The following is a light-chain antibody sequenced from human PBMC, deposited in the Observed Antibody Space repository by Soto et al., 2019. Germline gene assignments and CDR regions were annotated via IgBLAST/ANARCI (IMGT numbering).Light chain of an antibody. Sequence: QSVLTQPPSVSGSPGQSITISCTGTSSDVGTYNHVSWYQQHPGKAPKLMIYEVSERPSGLSNRFSGSKSGNTASLTVSGLQAEDEADYYCSSYGGSGTWVFGGGTKLTVL. CDR2: EVS. CDR3: SSYGGSGTWV. J-gene: IGLJ2*01. CDR1: SSDVGTYNH. V-gene: IGLV2-23*02.